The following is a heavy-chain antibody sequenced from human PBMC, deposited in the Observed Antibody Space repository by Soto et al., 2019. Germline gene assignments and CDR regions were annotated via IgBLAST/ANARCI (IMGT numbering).Heavy chain of an antibody. CDR1: GFSLSTSGVG. J-gene: IGHJ6*03. CDR2: IYWDDDK. CDR3: AQISEWLRFFHYYYYMDV. D-gene: IGHD5-12*01. Sequence: SGPTLVNPTQTLTLTCTFSGFSLSTSGVGVGWIRQPPGEALEWLALIYWDDDKRYSPSLKSRLTITKDTSKNQVVLTMTNMDPVDTATYYCAQISEWLRFFHYYYYMDVWGKGTTVTVSS. V-gene: IGHV2-5*02.